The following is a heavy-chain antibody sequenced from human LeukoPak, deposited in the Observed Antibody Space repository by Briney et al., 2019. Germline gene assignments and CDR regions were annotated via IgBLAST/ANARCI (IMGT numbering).Heavy chain of an antibody. V-gene: IGHV4-31*03. J-gene: IGHJ4*02. Sequence: SETLSLTCTVSGGSISSGGYYWSWIRQHPGKGLEWIGYIYYSGSTYYNPSLKSRVTISVDTSKNQFSLKLSSVTAADTAVYYCARHNADTAMAFDYWGQGTLVTVSS. CDR3: ARHNADTAMAFDY. D-gene: IGHD5-18*01. CDR2: IYYSGST. CDR1: GGSISSGGYY.